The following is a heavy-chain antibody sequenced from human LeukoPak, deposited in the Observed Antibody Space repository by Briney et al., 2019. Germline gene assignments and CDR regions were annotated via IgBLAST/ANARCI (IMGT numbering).Heavy chain of an antibody. CDR2: ISLDGNNE. V-gene: IGHV3-30-3*01. CDR3: ARDLSGHWAYDY. Sequence: GRSLRLSCAASGFTFRNYYMHWVRQAPGKGLEWVAVISLDGNNEYYADSVKGRFSLSRDNSMNTLYLQLNSLRTEDTAMYYCARDLSGHWAYDYWGQGTLVTVSS. CDR1: GFTFRNYY. J-gene: IGHJ4*01. D-gene: IGHD7-27*01.